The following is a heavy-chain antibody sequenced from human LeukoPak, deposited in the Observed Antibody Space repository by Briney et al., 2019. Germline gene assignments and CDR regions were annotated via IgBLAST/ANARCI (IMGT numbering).Heavy chain of an antibody. CDR1: GFTFSSYG. D-gene: IGHD3-10*01. CDR3: AKGPIPPQALWFGDQEDY. CDR2: ISGSGGST. Sequence: PGGSLRLSCAASGFTFSSYGMSWVRQAPGKGLEWVSAISGSGGSTYYADSVKGRFSISRDNSKNTLYLQMNSLRAEDTAVYYCAKGPIPPQALWFGDQEDYWGQGTLVTVSS. V-gene: IGHV3-23*01. J-gene: IGHJ4*02.